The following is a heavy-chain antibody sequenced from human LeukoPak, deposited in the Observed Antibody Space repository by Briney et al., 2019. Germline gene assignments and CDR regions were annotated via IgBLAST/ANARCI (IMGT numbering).Heavy chain of an antibody. Sequence: SETLSLTCTVSGASITTTSYYWGWLRQPPGKGLEWIGSIYYSGSTYYNPSLKSRVTISVDTSKNQFSLKLSSVTAADTAVYYCARLAVVVTAIGSYFDYWGQGTLVTVSS. V-gene: IGHV4-39*01. CDR2: IYYSGST. CDR1: GASITTTSYY. J-gene: IGHJ4*02. CDR3: ARLAVVVTAIGSYFDY. D-gene: IGHD2-21*02.